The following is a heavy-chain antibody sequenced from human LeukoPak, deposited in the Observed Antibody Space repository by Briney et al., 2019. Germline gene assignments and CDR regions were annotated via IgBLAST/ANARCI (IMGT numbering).Heavy chain of an antibody. CDR1: GYTLTELS. D-gene: IGHD6-19*01. V-gene: IGHV1-2*02. Sequence: PGASVKVSCKVCGYTLTELSMHWVRQAPGQGLEWMGWINPNSGGTNYAQKFQGRVTMTRDTSISTTYMELSRLRSDDTAVYYCAKVGYSSRHDVFDIWGQGTMVTVSS. J-gene: IGHJ3*02. CDR2: INPNSGGT. CDR3: AKVGYSSRHDVFDI.